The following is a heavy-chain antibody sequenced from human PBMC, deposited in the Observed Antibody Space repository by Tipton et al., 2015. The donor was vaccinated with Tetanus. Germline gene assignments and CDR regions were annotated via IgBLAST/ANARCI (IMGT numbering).Heavy chain of an antibody. Sequence: SLRISCAASGFTFSSYGMHWVRQAPGKGLEWVAVISYDGSNKYYADSVKGRFTISRDNPKNTLYLQMNSLRAEDTAVYYCVRAYYDILTGHCHRNAFDIWGQGTMVTVSS. J-gene: IGHJ3*02. CDR1: GFTFSSYG. CDR2: ISYDGSNK. CDR3: VRAYYDILTGHCHRNAFDI. V-gene: IGHV3-30*03. D-gene: IGHD3-9*01.